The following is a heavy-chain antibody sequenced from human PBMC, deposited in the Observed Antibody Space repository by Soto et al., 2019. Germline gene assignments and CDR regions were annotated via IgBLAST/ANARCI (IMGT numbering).Heavy chain of an antibody. CDR1: GFTFSGSA. D-gene: IGHD6-19*01. Sequence: GGSLRLSCAASGFTFSGSAMHWVRQASGKGLEWVGRIRSKANSYATAYAASVKGRFTISRDDSKNTAYLQMNSLKTEDTAVYSCTRLDQWPGYWGYGSLLTVA. CDR3: TRLDQWPGY. CDR2: IRSKANSYAT. V-gene: IGHV3-73*01. J-gene: IGHJ4*01.